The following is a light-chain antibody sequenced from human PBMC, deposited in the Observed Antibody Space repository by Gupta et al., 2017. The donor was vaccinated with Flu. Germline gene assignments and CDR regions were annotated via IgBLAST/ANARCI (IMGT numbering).Light chain of an antibody. CDR3: SSYTTRSTLV. CDR2: EVS. J-gene: IGLJ1*01. CDR1: STDVGVYNY. V-gene: IGLV2-14*01. Sequence: QSALTQPASVSGSPGQSITISCTGTSTDVGVYNYVSWYQHHPGKAPKLMINEVSNRPSGVPNRFSGSKSGNTASLTISGLQAEDEDDYHCSSYTTRSTLVFGTGTKVTVL.